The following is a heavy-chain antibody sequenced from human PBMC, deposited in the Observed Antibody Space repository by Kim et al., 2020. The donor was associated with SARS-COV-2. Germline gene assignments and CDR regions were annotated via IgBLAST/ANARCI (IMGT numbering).Heavy chain of an antibody. Sequence: GGSLRLSCAASGFIFSGSAIHWVRQASGKGLEWVGRIRSKANSYATESAASVRGRFSITRDDSKNTAYLQMNNLKTEDTAVDYGASVAATALAFWGAFD. V-gene: IGHV3-73*01. D-gene: IGHD3-3*02. CDR3: ASVAATALAFWGAFD. CDR1: GFIFSGSA. J-gene: IGHJ3*02. CDR2: IRSKANSYAT.